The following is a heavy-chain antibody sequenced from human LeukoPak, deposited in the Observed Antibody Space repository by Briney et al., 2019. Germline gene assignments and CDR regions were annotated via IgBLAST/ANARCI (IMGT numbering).Heavy chain of an antibody. D-gene: IGHD6-13*01. Sequence: GGSLRLSCAASGFSFSDYAMIWVRQSPGKGLEWVAVISYDGSIEYYADSVKGRFTISRDDSRNTLYLQMNSLRPEDTALYYCAKDLQHLVRTLSFDYWGQGTLVTVSS. CDR1: GFSFSDYA. CDR2: ISYDGSIE. J-gene: IGHJ4*02. V-gene: IGHV3-30*18. CDR3: AKDLQHLVRTLSFDY.